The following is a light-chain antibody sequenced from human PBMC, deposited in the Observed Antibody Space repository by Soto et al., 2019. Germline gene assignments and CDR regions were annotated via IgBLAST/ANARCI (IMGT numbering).Light chain of an antibody. CDR2: TLP. V-gene: IGKV2-40*01. Sequence: DIVMTQTPLSLPVTPGEPASISCRSSQSLLNSDDGNTYLDWYLQQPGQSPQLLIYTLPYRASGVPDRVSGGGSGSDFTLKFGRVEAEDVGVYYCMHRIEFPWTFGQGTKVEIK. J-gene: IGKJ1*01. CDR3: MHRIEFPWT. CDR1: QSLLNSDDGNTY.